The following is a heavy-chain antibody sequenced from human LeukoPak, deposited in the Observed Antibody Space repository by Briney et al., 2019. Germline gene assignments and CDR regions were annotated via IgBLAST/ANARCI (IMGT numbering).Heavy chain of an antibody. D-gene: IGHD1-26*01. J-gene: IGHJ4*02. CDR1: GLAVSSNY. Sequence: GGSLRLSCAASGLAVSSNYMSWVRQAPGKGLEWVSVIYSGGSTYYADSVKGRFTISRDNSKNTLYLQMNSLRAEDTAVYYCARDGLVGPFSYWGQGTLVTVSS. CDR2: IYSGGST. V-gene: IGHV3-66*01. CDR3: ARDGLVGPFSY.